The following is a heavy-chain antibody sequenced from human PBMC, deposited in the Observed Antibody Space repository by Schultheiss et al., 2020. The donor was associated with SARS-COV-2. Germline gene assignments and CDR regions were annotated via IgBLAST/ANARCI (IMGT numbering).Heavy chain of an antibody. Sequence: GGSLRLSCAASGFTFSSYDMHWVRQATGKGLEWVSAIGTAGDPYYPGSVKGRFTISRENAKNFLYLQMNNLRAGDTAVYYCARVVVHSSGWVPFDYWGQGMMVTVSS. CDR1: GFTFSSYD. D-gene: IGHD6-19*01. CDR3: ARVVVHSSGWVPFDY. V-gene: IGHV3-13*05. J-gene: IGHJ4*02. CDR2: IGTAGDP.